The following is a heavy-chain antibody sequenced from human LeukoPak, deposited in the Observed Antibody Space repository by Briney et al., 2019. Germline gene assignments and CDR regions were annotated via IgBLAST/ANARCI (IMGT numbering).Heavy chain of an antibody. CDR2: LTGYGGA. D-gene: IGHD6-13*01. V-gene: IGHV3-23*01. CDR1: GLSFTNYA. Sequence: GGSLRLSCEASGLSFTNYAMMWVRQAPGKGLQWISTLTGYGGAYYADSGEGRFIISRDISKNTMFLQMYSLRAEDTAVYYCAKGAAAGKVDWFDPWGQGTLATASS. CDR3: AKGAAAGKVDWFDP. J-gene: IGHJ5*02.